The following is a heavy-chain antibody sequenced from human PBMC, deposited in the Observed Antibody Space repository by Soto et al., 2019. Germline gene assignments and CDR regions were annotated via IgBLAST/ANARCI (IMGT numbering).Heavy chain of an antibody. V-gene: IGHV3-30*03. CDR2: ISYDGSNK. J-gene: IGHJ3*02. D-gene: IGHD3-22*01. CDR3: ARDSRYYYDSSGYPLRAFDI. Sequence: AGGSLRLSCAASRFTFSSYGMHWVRQAPGKGLEWVAVISYDGSNKYYVDSVKGRFTISRDNSKNTLYLQMNRLRAEDTAVYYCARDSRYYYDSSGYPLRAFDIWGQGTMVTVSS. CDR1: RFTFSSYG.